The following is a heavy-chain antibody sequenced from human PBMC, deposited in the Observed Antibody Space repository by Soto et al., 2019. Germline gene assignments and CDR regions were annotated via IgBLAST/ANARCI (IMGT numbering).Heavy chain of an antibody. CDR1: GFTFSSYS. CDR2: ISDSSSYI. Sequence: GGSLRLSCAASGFTFSSYSMNWVRQAPGKGLEWLSSISDSSSYIYYAGSVKGRFPISRDNAKNSLYLQMNSLRAEDTAVYYCARVHCSGTSCGMDVWGQGTTVTVSS. CDR3: ARVHCSGTSCGMDV. V-gene: IGHV3-21*01. D-gene: IGHD2-2*01. J-gene: IGHJ6*02.